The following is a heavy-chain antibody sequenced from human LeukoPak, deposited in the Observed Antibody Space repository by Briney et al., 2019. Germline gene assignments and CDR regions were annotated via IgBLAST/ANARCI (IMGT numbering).Heavy chain of an antibody. V-gene: IGHV4-59*01. Sequence: SETLSPTCTVSGGSISSYYWSWIRQPPGKGLEWIGYIYYSGSTNYNPSLKSRVTISVDTSKNQFSLKLSSVTAADTAVYYCASEGRYYDFWSGYYTRSHWFDPWGQGTLVTVSS. J-gene: IGHJ5*02. CDR2: IYYSGST. D-gene: IGHD3-3*01. CDR1: GGSISSYY. CDR3: ASEGRYYDFWSGYYTRSHWFDP.